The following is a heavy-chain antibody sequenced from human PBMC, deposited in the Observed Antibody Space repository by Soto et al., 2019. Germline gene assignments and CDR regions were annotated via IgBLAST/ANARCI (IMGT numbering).Heavy chain of an antibody. D-gene: IGHD1-7*01. Sequence: GGSLRLSCAASGFTFSSYSMNWVRQAPGKGLEWVSSISRSSDYIHYAESVRGRFTISRDNAKNSLYLQMNSLRAEDTAVYYCARDNWNYEGGFDFWGQGTLVTVSS. J-gene: IGHJ4*02. CDR3: ARDNWNYEGGFDF. V-gene: IGHV3-21*01. CDR1: GFTFSSYS. CDR2: ISRSSDYI.